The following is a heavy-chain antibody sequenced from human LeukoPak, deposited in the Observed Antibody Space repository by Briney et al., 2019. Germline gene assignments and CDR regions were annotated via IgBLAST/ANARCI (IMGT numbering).Heavy chain of an antibody. CDR2: VSHDGIT. D-gene: IGHD3-3*01. CDR1: GGSINSALYY. CDR3: ARHTIFCSFINCSPFDP. V-gene: IGHV4-39*01. J-gene: IGHJ5*02. Sequence: SETLSLTCTVSGGSINSALYYWAWIRQTPEHQLEWIGSVSHDGITKYSPSLGGRVSLSADTSKNAFFMEVHSVTAADSAIYYCARHTIFCSFINCSPFDPWGQGTLVTVSS.